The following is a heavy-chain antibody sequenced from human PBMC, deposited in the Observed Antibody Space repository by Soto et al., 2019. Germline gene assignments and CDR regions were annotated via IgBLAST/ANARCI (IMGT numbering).Heavy chain of an antibody. J-gene: IGHJ4*02. CDR1: GFSLSTSGMC. CDR3: ARIKWELLDYYFDY. CDR2: IDWDDDK. Sequence: SGPTLVNPTQTLTLTCTFSGFSLSTSGMCVSWIRQPPGKALEWLALIDWDDDKYYSTSLRTRLTISKDTSKNQVVLTMTNMDPVDTATYYCARIKWELLDYYFDYWGQGTLVTVS. D-gene: IGHD1-26*01. V-gene: IGHV2-70*01.